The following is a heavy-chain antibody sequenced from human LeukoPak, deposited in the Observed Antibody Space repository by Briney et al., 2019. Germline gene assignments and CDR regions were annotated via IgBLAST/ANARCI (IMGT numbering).Heavy chain of an antibody. D-gene: IGHD6-13*01. Sequence: GRSLRLSCAASGFTFSSYGMHWVRQAPGKGLEWVAVIWYDGSNKYYADSVKGRFTISRDNSENTLYLQMNSLRAEDTAVYYCARDGYRSNNYYWAFDYWGQGTLVTVSS. CDR2: IWYDGSNK. CDR1: GFTFSSYG. J-gene: IGHJ4*02. CDR3: ARDGYRSNNYYWAFDY. V-gene: IGHV3-33*01.